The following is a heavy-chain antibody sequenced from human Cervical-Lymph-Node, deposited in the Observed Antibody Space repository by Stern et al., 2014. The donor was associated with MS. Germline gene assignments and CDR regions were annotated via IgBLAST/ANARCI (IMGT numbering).Heavy chain of an antibody. Sequence: QVQLVQSGAEVKKPGASVKVSCKASGFTFTSYYMHWVRQPPGQGLEWMGIINPIGGSTLYEQKCQGRSTMTRDTSTSTVYMELSSLRSEDTAVYYCTVGGGYYGSGSYSAFDYWGQGTLVTVSS. CDR2: INPIGGST. J-gene: IGHJ4*02. CDR3: TVGGGYYGSGSYSAFDY. V-gene: IGHV1-46*01. CDR1: GFTFTSYY. D-gene: IGHD3-10*01.